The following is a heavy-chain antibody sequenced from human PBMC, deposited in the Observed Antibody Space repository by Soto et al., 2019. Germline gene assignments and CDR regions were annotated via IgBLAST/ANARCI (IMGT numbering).Heavy chain of an antibody. CDR2: ISKSGSNT. D-gene: IGHD5-12*01. V-gene: IGHV3-23*01. CDR1: GFTLSNFA. J-gene: IGHJ4*02. Sequence: GGSLRLSCAASGFTLSNFAMIWVRQAPGKGLEWVSTISKSGSNTHYADSVNGRLTISRDNSKNTLYLQMNSLRVDDTALYYCSKDPSTGYADYWGQGTLVTVSS. CDR3: SKDPSTGYADY.